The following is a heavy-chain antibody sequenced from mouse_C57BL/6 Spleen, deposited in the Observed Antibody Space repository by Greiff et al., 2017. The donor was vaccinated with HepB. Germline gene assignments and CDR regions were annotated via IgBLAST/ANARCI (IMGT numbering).Heavy chain of an antibody. D-gene: IGHD3-3*01. CDR1: GYTFTDYE. J-gene: IGHJ4*01. V-gene: IGHV1-15*01. CDR2: IDPETGGT. CDR3: TRGLYYYAMDY. Sequence: LQESGAELVRPGASVTLSCKASGYTFTDYEMHWVKQTPVHGLEWIGAIDPETGGTAYNQKFKGKAILTADKSSSTAYMELRSLTSEDSAVYYCTRGLYYYAMDYWGQGTSVTVSS.